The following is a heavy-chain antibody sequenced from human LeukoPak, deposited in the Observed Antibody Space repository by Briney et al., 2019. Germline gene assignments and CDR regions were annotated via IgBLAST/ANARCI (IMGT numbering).Heavy chain of an antibody. Sequence: GGSLRLSCSAAGFSFASYGMSWLRQAPGKGLGWLSYISSDSLITEYADSVKGRFTISRDNAQRSLALQMNSLRAEDTAVYYCARVLQNYDTGSGYYYYYYMDVWGKGTTATVSS. CDR1: GFSFASYG. J-gene: IGHJ6*03. V-gene: IGHV3-48*01. D-gene: IGHD3-22*01. CDR3: ARVLQNYDTGSGYYYYYYMDV. CDR2: ISSDSLIT.